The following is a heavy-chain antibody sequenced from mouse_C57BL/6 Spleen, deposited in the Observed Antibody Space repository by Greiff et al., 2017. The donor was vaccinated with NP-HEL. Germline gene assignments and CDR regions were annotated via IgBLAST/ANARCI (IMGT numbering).Heavy chain of an antibody. V-gene: IGHV1-59*01. CDR3: ARWATTVVAPFDY. J-gene: IGHJ2*01. D-gene: IGHD1-1*01. Sequence: QVQLQQPGAELVRPGTSVKLSCKASGYTFTSYWMHWVKQRPGQGLEWIGVIDPSDSYTNYNQKFKGKATLTVDTSSSTAYMQLSSLTSEDSAVYYCARWATTVVAPFDYGGQGTTLTVSS. CDR1: GYTFTSYW. CDR2: IDPSDSYT.